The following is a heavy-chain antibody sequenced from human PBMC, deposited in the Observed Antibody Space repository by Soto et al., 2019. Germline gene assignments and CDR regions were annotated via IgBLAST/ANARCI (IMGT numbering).Heavy chain of an antibody. D-gene: IGHD6-13*01. Sequence: EVQLLESGGGLVQPGGSLRLSCAASGFTFSSYAMSWVRQAPGKGLEWVSVISGSGDSTYYADSVKGRFTISRDNSKNPLYLQMNSLSAEDTAVYYCAKRGSSSYLDYWGQGTLVTVSS. J-gene: IGHJ4*02. CDR3: AKRGSSSYLDY. CDR2: ISGSGDST. CDR1: GFTFSSYA. V-gene: IGHV3-23*01.